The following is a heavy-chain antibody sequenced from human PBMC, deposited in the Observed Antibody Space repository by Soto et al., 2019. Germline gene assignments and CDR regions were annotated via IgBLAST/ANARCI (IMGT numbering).Heavy chain of an antibody. CDR2: IWNDGITK. CDR1: GFTFSTYG. Sequence: QVQLVESGGGVVQPGRSLRLSCAASGFTFSTYGMHWVRQAPGKGLEWVAVIWNDGITKYYADSVKGRFTISRDSSKSALYLQMNSLRAEDTAVYYCATSPAGYWYYGMGVWGQGTPVTVSS. V-gene: IGHV3-33*01. CDR3: ATSPAGYWYYGMGV. J-gene: IGHJ6*02. D-gene: IGHD6-13*01.